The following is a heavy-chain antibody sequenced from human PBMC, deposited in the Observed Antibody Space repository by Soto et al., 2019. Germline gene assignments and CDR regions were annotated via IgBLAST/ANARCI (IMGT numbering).Heavy chain of an antibody. CDR2: IWYDGSNK. Sequence: GGSLRLSCAASGFTFSSYGMHWVRQAPGKGLEWVAVIWYDGSNKYYADSVKGRFTISRDNSKSTLYLQMNSLRAEDTAVYYCARVEYYGSGQYYYYYYMDVWGKGTTVTVSS. J-gene: IGHJ6*03. D-gene: IGHD3-10*01. CDR3: ARVEYYGSGQYYYYYYMDV. CDR1: GFTFSSYG. V-gene: IGHV3-33*01.